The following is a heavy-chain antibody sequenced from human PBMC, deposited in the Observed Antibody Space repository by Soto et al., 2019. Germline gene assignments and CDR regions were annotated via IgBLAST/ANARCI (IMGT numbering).Heavy chain of an antibody. CDR1: GGSISGYY. D-gene: IGHD1-26*01. Sequence: KSSETLSLTCTVSGGSISGYYWNWIRQPPGKGLEWIGYIYYSGSTNYNPSLKSRVTISVDTSENQFSLKLSSVTAADTAVYYCAREQPYNGRHHFDYWGQGTLVTVSS. V-gene: IGHV4-59*01. J-gene: IGHJ4*02. CDR2: IYYSGST. CDR3: AREQPYNGRHHFDY.